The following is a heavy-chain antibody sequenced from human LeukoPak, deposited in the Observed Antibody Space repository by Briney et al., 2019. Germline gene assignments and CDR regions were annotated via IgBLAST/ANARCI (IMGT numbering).Heavy chain of an antibody. J-gene: IGHJ3*02. V-gene: IGHV4-34*01. D-gene: IGHD3-3*01. Sequence: PSETLSLTCAVYSGSFSGYYWSWIRQPPGKGLEWIGEINHSGSTNYNPSLKSRVTILVDTSKNQFSLKLSSVTAADTAVYYCARVEAYAFDIWGQGTMVTVSS. CDR1: SGSFSGYY. CDR3: ARVEAYAFDI. CDR2: INHSGST.